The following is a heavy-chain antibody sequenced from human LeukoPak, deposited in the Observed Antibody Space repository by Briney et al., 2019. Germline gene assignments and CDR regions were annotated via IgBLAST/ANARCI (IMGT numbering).Heavy chain of an antibody. J-gene: IGHJ2*01. CDR3: AKERTTDLGNFDL. V-gene: IGHV3-48*01. CDR2: ISSSSSTI. D-gene: IGHD4-17*01. CDR1: GFTFSSYS. Sequence: PGGSLRLSCAASGFTFSSYSMNWVRQAPGKGLEWVSYISSSSSTIYYADSVKGRFTISRDNSKNTLYLQMNSLRAEDTAVYYCAKERTTDLGNFDLWGRGTLVTVSS.